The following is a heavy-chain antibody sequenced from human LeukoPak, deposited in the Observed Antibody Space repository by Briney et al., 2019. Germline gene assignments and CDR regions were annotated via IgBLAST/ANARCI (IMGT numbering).Heavy chain of an antibody. CDR2: ISGSGGST. CDR1: GFTSSSYA. J-gene: IGHJ6*02. Sequence: GGSLRLSCAASGFTSSSYALNWVRQAPGKGLEWVSAISGSGGSTYYADSVKGRFTISRDNFKNTLFLQMDSLRAEDTAPYYCAKSVAIYFYYGLDVWGQGTTVTVSS. CDR3: AKSVAIYFYYGLDV. D-gene: IGHD3-3*01. V-gene: IGHV3-23*01.